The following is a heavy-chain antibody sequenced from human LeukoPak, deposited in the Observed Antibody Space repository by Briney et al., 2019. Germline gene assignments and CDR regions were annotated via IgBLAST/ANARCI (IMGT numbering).Heavy chain of an antibody. CDR1: GYTFTSYG. CDR3: ARDITNYGDYGMDV. Sequence: GASVKVSCKASGYTFTSYGISWVRQAPGQGLEWMGWISAYNGNTNYAQKFQGRVTITADKSTSTAYMELSSLRSEDTAVYYCARDITNYGDYGMDVWGQGTTVTVSS. CDR2: ISAYNGNT. D-gene: IGHD4-17*01. V-gene: IGHV1-18*01. J-gene: IGHJ6*02.